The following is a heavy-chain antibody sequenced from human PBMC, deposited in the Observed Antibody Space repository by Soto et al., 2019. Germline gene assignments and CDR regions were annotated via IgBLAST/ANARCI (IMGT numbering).Heavy chain of an antibody. CDR2: FDPEDGET. V-gene: IGHV1-24*01. D-gene: IGHD6-13*01. CDR1: GYTLTELS. CDR3: ATYSAAGPAEYFQH. J-gene: IGHJ1*01. Sequence: ASVKVSCKVSGYTLTELSMHWVRQAPGKGLEWMGGFDPEDGETIYAQKFQGRVTMTEDTSTDTAYMELSSLRSEDTAVYYCATYSAAGPAEYFQHRGQGTLVTVSS.